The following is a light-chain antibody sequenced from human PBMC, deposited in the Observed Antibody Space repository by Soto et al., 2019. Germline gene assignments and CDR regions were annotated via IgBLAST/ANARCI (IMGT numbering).Light chain of an antibody. CDR1: QSITNW. CDR3: QQYDNYPWT. Sequence: DIQMTQSPSTLSASVGDRVTITCRASQSITNWLAWYQQKPGKAPKLLIYEASRLESGVPSRFSGSGSGTEFTLSISSLQPDDFATYFCQQYDNYPWTFGHGTKVEIK. V-gene: IGKV1-5*03. CDR2: EAS. J-gene: IGKJ1*01.